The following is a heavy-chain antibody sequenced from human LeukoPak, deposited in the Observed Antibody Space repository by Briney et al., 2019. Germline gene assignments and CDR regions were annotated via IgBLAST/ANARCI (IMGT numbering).Heavy chain of an antibody. D-gene: IGHD3-22*01. CDR3: ARDGTYYDSSGFDY. V-gene: IGHV4-59*12. Sequence: SETLSLTCAVYGGSFSGYYWSWIRQPPGKGLEWMGYIYYSGSTNYNPSLKSRVTISVDTSKNQFSLKLSSVTAADTAVYYCARDGTYYDSSGFDYWGQGTLVTVSS. J-gene: IGHJ4*02. CDR2: IYYSGST. CDR1: GGSFSGYY.